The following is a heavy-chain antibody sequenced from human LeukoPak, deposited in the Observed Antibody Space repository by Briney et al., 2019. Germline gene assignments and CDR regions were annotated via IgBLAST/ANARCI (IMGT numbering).Heavy chain of an antibody. Sequence: SETLSLTCTVSGGSISSSSYYWGWIRQPPGKGLEWIGSIYYSGSTYYNPFLKSRVTISVDTSKNQFSLKLSSVTAADTAVYYCARQGATISYYFDYWGQGTLVTVSS. CDR1: GGSISSSSYY. CDR2: IYYSGST. CDR3: ARQGATISYYFDY. D-gene: IGHD1-26*01. V-gene: IGHV4-39*01. J-gene: IGHJ4*02.